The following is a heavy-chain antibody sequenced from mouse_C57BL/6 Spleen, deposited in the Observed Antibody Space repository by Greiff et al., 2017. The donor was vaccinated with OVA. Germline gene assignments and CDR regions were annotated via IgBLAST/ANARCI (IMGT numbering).Heavy chain of an antibody. CDR1: GFNIKDYY. Sequence: EVQLQQSGAELVKPGASVKLSCTASGFNIKDYYMHWVKQRTEQGLEWIGRIDPEDGETKYAQKFQGKATITADTSSNTAYLQLSSLTSEDTAVYYCARGGGDGYPYYFDDWGQGTTLTGSS. CDR2: IDPEDGET. V-gene: IGHV14-2*01. J-gene: IGHJ2*01. D-gene: IGHD2-3*01. CDR3: ARGGGDGYPYYFDD.